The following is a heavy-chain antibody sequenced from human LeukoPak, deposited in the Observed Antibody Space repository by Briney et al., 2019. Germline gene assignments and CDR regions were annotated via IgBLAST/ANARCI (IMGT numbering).Heavy chain of an antibody. CDR1: GFSFSTYG. CDR3: AKDLRAAAGMYPYFYYYGMDV. D-gene: IGHD6-13*01. CDR2: ISYDGSNK. V-gene: IGHV3-30*18. J-gene: IGHJ6*02. Sequence: PGRSLRLSCAPSGFSFSTYGMHWVRQAPGKGLEWVAVISYDGSNKYYADSVKGRFTISRDNSKNTLSLQMNSLRAEDTAVYYCAKDLRAAAGMYPYFYYYGMDVRGQGTAVTVS.